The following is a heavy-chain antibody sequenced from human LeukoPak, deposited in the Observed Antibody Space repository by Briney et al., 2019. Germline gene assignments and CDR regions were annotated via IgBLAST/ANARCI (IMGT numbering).Heavy chain of an antibody. Sequence: SETLSLTCAVYGGSFSGYYWSWIRQPPGKGLEWIGEISHSGSTNYNPSLKSRGTISVDTSKNQFSLKLSSVTAADTAVYYCARGGLVTRGPWFDPWGQGTLVTVSS. CDR3: ARGGLVTRGPWFDP. J-gene: IGHJ5*02. D-gene: IGHD3/OR15-3a*01. V-gene: IGHV4-34*01. CDR2: ISHSGST. CDR1: GGSFSGYY.